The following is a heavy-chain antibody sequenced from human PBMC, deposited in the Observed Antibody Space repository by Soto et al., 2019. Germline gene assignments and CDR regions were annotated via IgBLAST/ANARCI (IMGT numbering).Heavy chain of an antibody. Sequence: GGSLRLSCSASGFTFSSYAMHWVRQAPGKGLEYVSAISSNGGSTYYADSVKGRFTISRDNSKNTLYLQMSSLRAEDTAVYYCVKAYGDAEEYYFDYWGQGTLVTVSS. V-gene: IGHV3-64D*06. J-gene: IGHJ4*02. CDR1: GFTFSSYA. CDR3: VKAYGDAEEYYFDY. CDR2: ISSNGGST. D-gene: IGHD7-27*01.